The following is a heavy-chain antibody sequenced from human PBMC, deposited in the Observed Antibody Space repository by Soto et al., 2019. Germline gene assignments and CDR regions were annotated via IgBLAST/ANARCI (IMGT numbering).Heavy chain of an antibody. D-gene: IGHD2-15*01. J-gene: IGHJ4*02. V-gene: IGHV4-4*02. Sequence: SETLSLTCAVSGGSISSSNWWSWVRQPPGKGLEWIGEIYHSESVKYNASLIGRVTISVDKSKNQFSLQLSSVTAADTAVYYCARVNGLYAANQALDHWGQGTLVTVSS. CDR3: ARVNGLYAANQALDH. CDR2: IYHSESV. CDR1: GGSISSSNW.